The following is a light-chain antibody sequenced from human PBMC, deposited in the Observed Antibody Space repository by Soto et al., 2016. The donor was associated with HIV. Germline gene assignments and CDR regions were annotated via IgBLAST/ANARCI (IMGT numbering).Light chain of an antibody. CDR1: HSISSW. Sequence: DVQLTQSPSTLSASVGDRVTIACRASHSISSWLAWYQQKPGKVPKLLIYLSSNLQSGVPPRFSGSGSGTEFTLTISSLQPDDFATYYCQHLGSFGQGTKVEVK. CDR3: QHLGS. CDR2: LSS. V-gene: IGKV1-5*03. J-gene: IGKJ1*01.